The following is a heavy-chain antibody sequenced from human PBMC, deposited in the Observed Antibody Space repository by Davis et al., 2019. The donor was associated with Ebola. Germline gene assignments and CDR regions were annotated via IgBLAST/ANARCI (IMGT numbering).Heavy chain of an antibody. CDR3: ARVREWLVREGDY. CDR2: IITDGTTT. Sequence: GESLKISCAASGFTFSSYWMHWVRQAPGKGLVWVSRIITDGTTTNYADSVKGRFTISRDNAKNSLYLQMNSLRAEDTAVYYCARVREWLVREGDYWGQGTLVTVSS. J-gene: IGHJ4*02. V-gene: IGHV3-74*01. CDR1: GFTFSSYW. D-gene: IGHD6-19*01.